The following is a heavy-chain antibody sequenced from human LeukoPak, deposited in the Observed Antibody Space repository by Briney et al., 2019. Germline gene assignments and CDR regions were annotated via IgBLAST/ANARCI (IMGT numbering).Heavy chain of an antibody. Sequence: PSETLSLTCTVSGDSMSSGCYYWSWIRQHPGKGLEWIGYIFSTGNTYYNPSLKSRLTISVDTSKNRFSLQLSFVTAADTAVYYCARTRLRGDPFDDWGQGTLVTVSS. CDR2: IFSTGNT. CDR1: GDSMSSGCYY. V-gene: IGHV4-31*03. J-gene: IGHJ4*02. D-gene: IGHD2-21*02. CDR3: ARTRLRGDPFDD.